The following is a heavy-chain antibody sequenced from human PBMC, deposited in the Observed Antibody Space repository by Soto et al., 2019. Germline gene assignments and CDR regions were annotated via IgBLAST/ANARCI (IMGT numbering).Heavy chain of an antibody. Sequence: PSETLSLTCTVSGGSISSSNYHWGWIRQAPGKGLEWIGNIYYTGITYYNPSLISRVTVSVDTSKNQFSLRLTSVTAADSATYYCARRLVGAVKGFDYWGQGALVTVSS. D-gene: IGHD1-26*01. J-gene: IGHJ4*02. CDR1: GGSISSSNYH. CDR3: ARRLVGAVKGFDY. CDR2: IYYTGIT. V-gene: IGHV4-39*01.